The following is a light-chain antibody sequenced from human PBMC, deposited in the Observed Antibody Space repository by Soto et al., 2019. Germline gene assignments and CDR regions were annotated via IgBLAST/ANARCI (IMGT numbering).Light chain of an antibody. J-gene: IGKJ5*01. V-gene: IGKV1-39*01. CDR3: QQSYSTPIS. Sequence: DIQMTQSPSSLSASVGDRVTITCRASQSISSYLNWYQQKPGKAPKLLIYAASNLQSGVPSRFSGSGSGTDFTLTISSLQPEDFATYYCQQSYSTPISFGQGTRREIK. CDR2: AAS. CDR1: QSISSY.